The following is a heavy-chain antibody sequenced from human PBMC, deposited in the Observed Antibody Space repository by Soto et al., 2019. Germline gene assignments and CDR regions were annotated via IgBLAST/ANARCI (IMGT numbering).Heavy chain of an antibody. D-gene: IGHD3-22*01. CDR3: ASNTYYYDSSGYYWRYYGMDV. J-gene: IGHJ6*02. CDR2: IYYSGST. V-gene: IGHV4-59*01. Sequence: QVQLQESGPGLVKPSETLSLTCTVSGGSISSYYWSWIRQPPGKGLEWIGSIYYSGSTNYNPSVKSRRTISVDTSKNQFSLKLSSVTAADTAVYYCASNTYYYDSSGYYWRYYGMDVWGQGTTVTVSS. CDR1: GGSISSYY.